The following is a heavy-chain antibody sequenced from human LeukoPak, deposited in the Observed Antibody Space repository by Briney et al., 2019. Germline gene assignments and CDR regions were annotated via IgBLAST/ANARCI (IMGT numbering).Heavy chain of an antibody. D-gene: IGHD2-15*01. CDR3: ARDLVAGHGWFDP. CDR1: GHTFTSYG. J-gene: IGHJ5*02. V-gene: IGHV1-18*01. CDR2: ISAYTGNT. Sequence: ASVKVSCKASGHTFTSYGISWVRQAPGQGLEWMGWISAYTGNTNYAQNLQGRVTMTTDTSTSTAYMELRSLRSDDTAVYYCARDLVAGHGWFDPWGQGTLVTVSS.